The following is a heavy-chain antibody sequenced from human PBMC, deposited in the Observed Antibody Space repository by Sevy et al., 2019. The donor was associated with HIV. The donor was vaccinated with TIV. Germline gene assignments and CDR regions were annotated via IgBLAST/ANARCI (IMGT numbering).Heavy chain of an antibody. CDR3: ARTYDFWSGYYY. CDR2: IYYSGST. CDR1: GGSISSSSYY. V-gene: IGHV4-39*01. Sequence: SETLSLTCTVSGGSISSSSYYWGWIRQPPGKGLEWIGSIYYSGSTYYNPSLKSRVTISVDTSKNQFSLKLSSVTAADTAVYYCARTYDFWSGYYYWGQGTLVTVSS. D-gene: IGHD3-3*01. J-gene: IGHJ4*02.